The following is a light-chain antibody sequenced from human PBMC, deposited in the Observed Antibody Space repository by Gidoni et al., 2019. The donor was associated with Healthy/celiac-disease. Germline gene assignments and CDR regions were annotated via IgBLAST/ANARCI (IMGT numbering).Light chain of an antibody. J-gene: IGKJ2*01. V-gene: IGKV3-20*01. CDR2: GAS. Sequence: EIVLTQSPGTLSLSPGERATLSCRASQSVSSSYLAWYQQKPGQAPRLLIYGASSRATGIPDRFSGSGSGTDFTLTISRLVPEDFAVYYCQQYGSSPRIFGQGTKLEIK. CDR3: QQYGSSPRI. CDR1: QSVSSSY.